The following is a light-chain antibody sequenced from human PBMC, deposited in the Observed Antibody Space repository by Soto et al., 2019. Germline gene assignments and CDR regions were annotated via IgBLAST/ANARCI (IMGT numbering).Light chain of an antibody. V-gene: IGLV3-21*04. CDR1: NIGSKS. CDR2: YDS. CDR3: QVWDNSSDPLYV. J-gene: IGLJ1*01. Sequence: SYELTQPPSVSVAPGKTARIPCGGNNIGSKSVHWYQQKPGQAPVLVIYYDSDRPSGIPERFSGSNSGNTATLTIRRVEAGDEADYYCQVWDNSSDPLYVFGTGTKLTVL.